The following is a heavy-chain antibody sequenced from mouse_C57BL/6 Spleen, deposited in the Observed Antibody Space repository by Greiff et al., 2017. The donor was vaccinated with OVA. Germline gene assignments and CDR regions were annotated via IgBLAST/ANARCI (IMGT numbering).Heavy chain of an antibody. CDR1: GYTFTDYY. CDR2: IYPGSGNT. CDR3: ARGLQENYYAMDY. J-gene: IGHJ4*01. V-gene: IGHV1-76*01. Sequence: QVHVKQSGAELVRPGASVKLSCKASGYTFTDYYINWVKQRPGQGLEWIARIYPGSGNTYYNEKFKGKATLTAEKSSSTAYMQLSSLTSEDSAVYFCARGLQENYYAMDYWGQGTSVTVSS. D-gene: IGHD2-1*01.